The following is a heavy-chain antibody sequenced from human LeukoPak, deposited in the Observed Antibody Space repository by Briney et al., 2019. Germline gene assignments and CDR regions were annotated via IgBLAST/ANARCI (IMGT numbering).Heavy chain of an antibody. CDR2: ISYSGST. CDR3: ARPRIAAAGGRFDN. V-gene: IGHV4-61*01. D-gene: IGHD6-13*01. Sequence: SETLSLTCTVSGGSVSSGSYYWNWIRQPPGKGLEWIGYISYSGSTNYNPSLKSRVTISVDTSKNQFSLKLTSVTAADTAVYYCARPRIAAAGGRFDNWGQGTLVTVSS. J-gene: IGHJ4*02. CDR1: GGSVSSGSYY.